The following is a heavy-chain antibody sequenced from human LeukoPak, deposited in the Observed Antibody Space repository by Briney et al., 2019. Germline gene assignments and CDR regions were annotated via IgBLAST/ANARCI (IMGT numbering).Heavy chain of an antibody. CDR3: ARGDASGYEEYYFDY. Sequence: GGSLRLSCAASGFAFSDYYMGWIRQAPGKGLEWVSYISSSGSTIYYADSGKGRFTISRDNAKNSLYLQMNSLRAEDTAVYYCARGDASGYEEYYFDYWGQGTLVTVSS. J-gene: IGHJ4*02. V-gene: IGHV3-11*01. CDR1: GFAFSDYY. D-gene: IGHD5-12*01. CDR2: ISSSGSTI.